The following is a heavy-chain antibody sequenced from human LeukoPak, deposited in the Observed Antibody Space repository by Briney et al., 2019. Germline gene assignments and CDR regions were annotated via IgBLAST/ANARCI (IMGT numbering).Heavy chain of an antibody. Sequence: GGSLRLSCSASGFSFSSDGMSWVRQAPGKGLEWVSGILGGAGSTYYADSVKGRFTISRDNAKNSLYLQMNSLRAEDTAVYYCARAGSSWYDYWGQGTLVTVSS. CDR2: ILGGAGST. CDR3: ARAGSSWYDY. CDR1: GFSFSSDG. J-gene: IGHJ4*02. V-gene: IGHV3-23*01. D-gene: IGHD6-13*01.